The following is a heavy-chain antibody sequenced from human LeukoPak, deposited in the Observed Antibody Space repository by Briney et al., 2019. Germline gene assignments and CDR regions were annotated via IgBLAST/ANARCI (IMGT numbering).Heavy chain of an antibody. D-gene: IGHD2/OR15-2a*01. Sequence: PSETLSLTCTVSGYSISSGYYWGWIRQPPGKGLEWIGSIYHSGSTYYNPSLKSRVTISVDTSKNQFSLKLSSVTAADTAVYYCARPTVDYFYGKWGQGTLVTVSS. V-gene: IGHV4-38-2*02. J-gene: IGHJ4*02. CDR2: IYHSGST. CDR3: ARPTVDYFYGK. CDR1: GYSISSGYY.